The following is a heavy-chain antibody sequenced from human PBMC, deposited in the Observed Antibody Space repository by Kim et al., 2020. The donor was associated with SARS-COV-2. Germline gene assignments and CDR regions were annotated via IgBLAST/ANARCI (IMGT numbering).Heavy chain of an antibody. CDR2: IYYSGST. D-gene: IGHD6-19*01. J-gene: IGHJ4*02. V-gene: IGHV4-59*13. CDR1: GGSISSYY. Sequence: SETLSLTCTVSGGSISSYYWSWIRQPPGKGLEWIGYIYYSGSTNYNPSLKSRVTISVDTSKNQFSLKLSSVTAADTAVYYCAREGRTPGIAVATFDYWGQGTLVTVSS. CDR3: AREGRTPGIAVATFDY.